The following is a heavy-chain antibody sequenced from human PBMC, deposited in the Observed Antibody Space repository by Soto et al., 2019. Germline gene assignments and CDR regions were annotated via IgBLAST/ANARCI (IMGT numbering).Heavy chain of an antibody. CDR1: GASVTSHY. CDR3: ARDLGGGGDC. Sequence: PSETLSLTCTVSGASVTSHYWSWIRQPPGKGLEWIAYIYYSGSTNYNPSLKSRVTISADTSKTQFSLTLTSVSAADTAVYYCARDLGGGGDCWGQGTLVTVSS. V-gene: IGHV4-59*02. CDR2: IYYSGST. J-gene: IGHJ4*02. D-gene: IGHD2-15*01.